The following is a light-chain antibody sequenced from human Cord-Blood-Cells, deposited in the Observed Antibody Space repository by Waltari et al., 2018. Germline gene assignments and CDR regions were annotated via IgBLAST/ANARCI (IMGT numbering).Light chain of an antibody. CDR1: QSIGSS. CDR2: YAS. J-gene: IGKJ1*01. CDR3: HQSSSLPQT. V-gene: IGKV6-21*02. Sequence: EIVLTQSPDFQSVTPKEKVTITCRASQSIGSSLHWYQQKPDQSPILLLKYASQTISGVPSRISGSGSWADFTPTINSREADDAATYYCHQSSSLPQTFGQGTKVEIK.